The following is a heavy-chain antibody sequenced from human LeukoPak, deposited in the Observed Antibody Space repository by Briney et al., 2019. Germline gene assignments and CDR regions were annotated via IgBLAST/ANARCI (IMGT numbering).Heavy chain of an antibody. CDR1: GVSITTYY. J-gene: IGHJ3*02. Sequence: SETLSLTCTVSGVSITTYYWSWIRQPPGKGLEWIGYMYYSGNTNYNPSLKSRVTMSVDTSKNQFSLKLSSVTAADTAVYYCARDSRACGIWGQGTVVTVSS. V-gene: IGHV4-59*01. CDR2: MYYSGNT. CDR3: ARDSRACGI.